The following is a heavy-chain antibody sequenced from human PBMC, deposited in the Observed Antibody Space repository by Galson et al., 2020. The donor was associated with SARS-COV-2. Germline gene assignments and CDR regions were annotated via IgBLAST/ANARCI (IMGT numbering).Heavy chain of an antibody. CDR3: AKDRGDGTTYHFDY. D-gene: IGHD1-1*01. Sequence: GGSLRLSCAASGFTFDDYTMHWVRPAPGKGLEWVSLISWDGGTTYYADSVKGRFTISRDNSKNSLYLQMNSLRTEDTALYYCAKDRGDGTTYHFDYWGQGTLVTVSS. V-gene: IGHV3-43*01. CDR1: GFTFDDYT. J-gene: IGHJ4*02. CDR2: ISWDGGTT.